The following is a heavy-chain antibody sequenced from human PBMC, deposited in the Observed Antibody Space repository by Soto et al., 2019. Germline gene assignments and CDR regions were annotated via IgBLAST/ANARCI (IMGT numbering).Heavy chain of an antibody. D-gene: IGHD3-3*01. J-gene: IGHJ6*02. CDR1: GGSFSGYY. V-gene: IGHV4-34*01. CDR3: ARGAIFGVVIIFPYYGMDV. CDR2: INHSGST. Sequence: PSETLSLTCAVYGGSFSGYYWSWIRQPPGKGLEWIGEINHSGSTNYNPSLKSRVTISEDTSKNQFSLKLSSVTAADTAVYYCARGAIFGVVIIFPYYGMDVWGQGATVTVSS.